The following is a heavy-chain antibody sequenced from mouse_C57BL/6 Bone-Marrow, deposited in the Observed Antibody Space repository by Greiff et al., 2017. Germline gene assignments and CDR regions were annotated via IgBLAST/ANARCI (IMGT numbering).Heavy chain of an antibody. CDR2: INSDGSAI. Sequence: EVMLVETGGGLVQPGGSRGLSCEGSGFTFSGFWMSWVRQTPGQTLEWIGDINSDGSAINYAPSIKDRFTIFRDNDKSTLYLQMSNVRSEDTATYFCMRYKTTVFYWYCDVWGTGTTVTVSS. V-gene: IGHV11-2*01. D-gene: IGHD1-1*01. J-gene: IGHJ1*03. CDR1: GFTFSGFW. CDR3: MRYKTTVFYWYCDV.